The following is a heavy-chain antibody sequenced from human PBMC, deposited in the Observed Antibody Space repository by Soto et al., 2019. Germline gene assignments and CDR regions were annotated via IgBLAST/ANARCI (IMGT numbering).Heavy chain of an antibody. CDR2: IYWDDAE. D-gene: IGHD2-15*01. Sequence: QITLKESGPTLVKPTQTLTLTCTFSGFSLSTSGEGVGWIRQPPGKALEWLALIYWDDAERYRASLKSRPTIPKATSKNQLVVTMTNMDPEDTGTYYSVRKQNYCSGGTCYNDSFDFWGHGTMVTVSS. V-gene: IGHV2-5*02. CDR3: VRKQNYCSGGTCYNDSFDF. CDR1: GFSLSTSGEG. J-gene: IGHJ3*01.